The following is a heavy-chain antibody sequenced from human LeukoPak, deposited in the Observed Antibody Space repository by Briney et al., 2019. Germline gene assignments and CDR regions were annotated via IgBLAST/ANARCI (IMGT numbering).Heavy chain of an antibody. D-gene: IGHD5-24*01. J-gene: IGHJ4*02. CDR3: ARVGRDGYNWRDYFDY. V-gene: IGHV4-4*09. CDR1: GGSISSYY. Sequence: PSETLSLTCTVSGGSISSYYWSWIRQPPGKGLEWIGYIYTSGSTNYNPSLKSRVTISVDTSKNQFSLKLSSVTAADTAVYYCARVGRDGYNWRDYFDYWGQGTLVTVSS. CDR2: IYTSGST.